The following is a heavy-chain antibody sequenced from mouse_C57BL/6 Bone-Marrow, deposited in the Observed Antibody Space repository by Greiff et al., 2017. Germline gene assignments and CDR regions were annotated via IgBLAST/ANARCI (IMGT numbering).Heavy chain of an antibody. CDR1: GYTFTSYW. V-gene: IGHV1-61*01. D-gene: IGHD1-1*01. CDR2: IYPSDSET. CDR3: ASPHYYGSSPFAY. J-gene: IGHJ3*01. Sequence: VQLQQPGAELVRPGSSVKLSCKASGYTFTSYWMDWVKQRPGQGLEWIGNIYPSDSETHYNQKFKDKATLTVDKSSSTAYMQLSSLTSEDSAVYYCASPHYYGSSPFAYWGQGTLVTVSA.